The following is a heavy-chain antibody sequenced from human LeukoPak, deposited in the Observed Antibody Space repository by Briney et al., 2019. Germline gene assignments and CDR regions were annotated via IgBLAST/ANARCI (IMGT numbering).Heavy chain of an antibody. D-gene: IGHD1-26*01. Sequence: PGGSLRLSCAASGFTFSRYGMSWVRQAPGKGLEWVSAITDSGGSTYYADSVKGRFTISRDNSKNTLYLQMNSLRADDTALYYCAKDNRGSYYGVFNIWGQGTKVTVSS. CDR1: GFTFSRYG. J-gene: IGHJ3*02. CDR2: ITDSGGST. V-gene: IGHV3-23*01. CDR3: AKDNRGSYYGVFNI.